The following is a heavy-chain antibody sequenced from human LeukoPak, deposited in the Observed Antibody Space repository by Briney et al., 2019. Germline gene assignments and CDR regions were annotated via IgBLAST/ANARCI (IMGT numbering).Heavy chain of an antibody. CDR1: GYTFTSYY. V-gene: IGHV1-46*01. CDR2: INPSGGST. Sequence: ASVKVSCKASGYTFTSYYMHWVRQAPGQGLEWMGIINPSGGSTSYAQKFQGRVTMTRDTSISTAYMELSRLRSDDTAVYYCASDGRIIAAAGTWKYFDYWGQGTLVTVSS. D-gene: IGHD6-13*01. J-gene: IGHJ4*02. CDR3: ASDGRIIAAAGTWKYFDY.